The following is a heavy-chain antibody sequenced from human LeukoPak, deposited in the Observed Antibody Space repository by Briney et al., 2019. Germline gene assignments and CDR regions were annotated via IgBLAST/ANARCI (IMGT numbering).Heavy chain of an antibody. J-gene: IGHJ4*02. D-gene: IGHD5-18*01. CDR1: GGSISSYY. Sequence: KSSETLSLTCTVSGGSISSYYWSWIRQPPGKGLEWIGYIYYSGSTNYNPSLKSRVTISVDTSKNQFSLKLSSVTAADTAVYYCARDSSTAMRGYYFDYWGQGTLVTVSS. V-gene: IGHV4-59*01. CDR3: ARDSSTAMRGYYFDY. CDR2: IYYSGST.